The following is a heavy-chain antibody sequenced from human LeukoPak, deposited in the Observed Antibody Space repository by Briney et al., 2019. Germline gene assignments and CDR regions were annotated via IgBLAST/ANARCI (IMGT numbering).Heavy chain of an antibody. CDR2: ITPLIGTA. CDR3: ARARDCSSTSCSLDY. V-gene: IGHV1-69*05. Sequence: SVKLSCKASGCTFSSCAISWVRQAPGQGLELMGVITPLIGTANYAQKFQGRVTITTDESTSTAYMEQSSLRSEDTAVYYCARARDCSSTSCSLDYWGQGTLVTVSS. J-gene: IGHJ4*02. CDR1: GCTFSSCA. D-gene: IGHD2-2*01.